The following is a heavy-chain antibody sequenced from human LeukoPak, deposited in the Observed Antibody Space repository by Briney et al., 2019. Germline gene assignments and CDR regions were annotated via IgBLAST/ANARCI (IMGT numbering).Heavy chain of an antibody. CDR3: PRSGSNYGAPER. CDR1: GVSISTYY. J-gene: IGHJ4*02. D-gene: IGHD4-17*01. CDR2: IYYSGRT. V-gene: IGHV4-59*01. Sequence: SETLSLTCTVSGVSISTYYWSWIRQPPGKGLEWIGYIYYSGRTNYNPSLKSRVTISVDTSKNQFSLQLSSVTAADTAVYYCPRSGSNYGAPERWGQGTLVTVPS.